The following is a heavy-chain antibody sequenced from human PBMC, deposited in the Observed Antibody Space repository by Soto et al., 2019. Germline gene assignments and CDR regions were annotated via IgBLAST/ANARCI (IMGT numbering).Heavy chain of an antibody. CDR2: IYYSGST. CDR1: GGSISSYY. CDR3: ARYNWGAMGAFDI. J-gene: IGHJ3*02. Sequence: PSETLSLTCTVSGGSISSYYWSWIRQPPGKGLEWIGYIYYSGSTNYNPSLKSRVTISVDTSKNQSSLKLSSVTAADTAVYYCARYNWGAMGAFDIWGQGTMVTVSS. D-gene: IGHD1-1*01. V-gene: IGHV4-59*01.